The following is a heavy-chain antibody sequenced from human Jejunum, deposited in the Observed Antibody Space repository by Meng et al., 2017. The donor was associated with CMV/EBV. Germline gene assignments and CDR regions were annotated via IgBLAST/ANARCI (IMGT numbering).Heavy chain of an antibody. CDR3: ARETLGTTRYFDL. D-gene: IGHD1-26*01. J-gene: IGHJ4*02. CDR2: IYTSGTT. CDR1: GDSINSYF. Sequence: QVQLQESGPGLVKPSEPLPLTCSVSGDSINSYFWSWIRQSAGKGLEWIGRIYTSGTTKYNASLKSRVTMSVDTSKNLFSLKVTSVTAADTAVYYCARETLGTTRYFDLWGQGRLVTVSS. V-gene: IGHV4-4*07.